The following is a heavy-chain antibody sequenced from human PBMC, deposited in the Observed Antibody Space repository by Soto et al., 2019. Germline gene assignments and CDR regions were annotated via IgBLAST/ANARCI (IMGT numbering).Heavy chain of an antibody. Sequence: SETLSLTCTVSCGSIRSYYWSWIRQPPGKGLEWIGYIYYSGSTKYNPSLKSRVTISVDSSKNQFSLKLDSVTAADTAVYYCARLGGYCQAFDYWGQGTLVTVSS. D-gene: IGHD2-21*01. CDR1: CGSIRSYY. J-gene: IGHJ4*02. CDR3: ARLGGYCQAFDY. CDR2: IYYSGST. V-gene: IGHV4-59*08.